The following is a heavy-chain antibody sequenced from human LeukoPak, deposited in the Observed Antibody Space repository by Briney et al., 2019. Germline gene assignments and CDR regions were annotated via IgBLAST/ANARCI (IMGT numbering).Heavy chain of an antibody. Sequence: SETLSLTCAVYGGSFSGYYWSWIRQPAGKGLEWIGRIYTSGSTNYNPSLKSRVTMSVDTSKNQFSLKLSSVTAADTAVYYCARDKGSCSSTSCSPNYYMDVWGKGTTVTVSS. D-gene: IGHD2-2*01. CDR2: IYTSGST. CDR1: GGSFSGYY. CDR3: ARDKGSCSSTSCSPNYYMDV. J-gene: IGHJ6*03. V-gene: IGHV4-4*07.